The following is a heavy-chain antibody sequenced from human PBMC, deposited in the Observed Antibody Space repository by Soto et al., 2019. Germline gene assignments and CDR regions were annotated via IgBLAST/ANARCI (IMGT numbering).Heavy chain of an antibody. CDR3: ATLPPRLVVTVLPIPS. J-gene: IGHJ4*02. D-gene: IGHD2-15*01. CDR1: GGSISSTNW. V-gene: IGHV4-4*02. CDR2: GYHTGST. Sequence: QVQLQQSGPRLARPSGTLSLTCVVSGGSISSTNWWTWVRQTPGKGLEWIGEGYHTGSTKYNPSLTPRVPISLDNSNNQFSLNLKSVTAADTAVYYCATLPPRLVVTVLPIPSWGQGTLVTVSS.